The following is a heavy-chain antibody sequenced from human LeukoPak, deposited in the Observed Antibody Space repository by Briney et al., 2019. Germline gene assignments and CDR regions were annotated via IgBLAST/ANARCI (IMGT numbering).Heavy chain of an antibody. D-gene: IGHD4-23*01. CDR3: ARPQDHGGNVENFDI. CDR2: INPNSGGT. J-gene: IGHJ3*02. CDR1: GYTFSAYY. Sequence: ASVMVSCKASGYTFSAYYIHWVRQAPGQGLEWMGWINPNSGGTNYALKFRGRVTMTRDTSISTANMELTSLRSDDTAVYYCARPQDHGGNVENFDIWGQGTLVTVSS. V-gene: IGHV1-2*02.